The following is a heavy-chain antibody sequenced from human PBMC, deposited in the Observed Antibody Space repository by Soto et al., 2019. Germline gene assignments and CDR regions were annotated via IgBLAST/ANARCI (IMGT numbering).Heavy chain of an antibody. J-gene: IGHJ6*02. CDR1: GGTFSSYA. CDR3: ARGGCSGGSCSKYPYYYGMDV. D-gene: IGHD2-15*01. V-gene: IGHV1-69*12. Sequence: QVQLVQSGAEVKKPGSSVKVSCKASGGTFSSYAISWVRQAPGQGLEWMGGIIPIFGTANYAQKFQGRVTTTADESTSTAYMELSSLRSEDTAVYYCARGGCSGGSCSKYPYYYGMDVWGQGTTVTVSS. CDR2: IIPIFGTA.